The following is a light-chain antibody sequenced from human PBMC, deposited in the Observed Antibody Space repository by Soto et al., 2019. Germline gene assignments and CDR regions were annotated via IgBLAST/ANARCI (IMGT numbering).Light chain of an antibody. CDR3: QQYGSSPRT. V-gene: IGKV3-20*01. CDR1: QSVSSNS. J-gene: IGKJ1*01. Sequence: EIVLTQSPGTLSLSPGDRATLSCRASQSVSSNSLAWYQQKAGQAPRLLIYVASIRATGIPDRFSGSGSGTDYTLTISRLEPEDXAVYYCQQYGSSPRTFGXGTKXXX. CDR2: VAS.